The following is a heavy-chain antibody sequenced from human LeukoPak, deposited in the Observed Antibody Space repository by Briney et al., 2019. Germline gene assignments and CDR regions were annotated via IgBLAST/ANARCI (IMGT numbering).Heavy chain of an antibody. D-gene: IGHD2-15*01. J-gene: IGHJ1*01. CDR1: GGSISSYY. CDR2: IYYSGST. CDR3: ARTDSAEYFQH. V-gene: IGHV4-59*01. Sequence: SETLSLTCTVSGGSISSYYWSWIRQPPGKGLEWIGYIYYSGSTNYNPSLKSRVTISVDTSKNQFSLKLSSVTAADTAVYYCARTDSAEYFQHWGQGTLVTVSS.